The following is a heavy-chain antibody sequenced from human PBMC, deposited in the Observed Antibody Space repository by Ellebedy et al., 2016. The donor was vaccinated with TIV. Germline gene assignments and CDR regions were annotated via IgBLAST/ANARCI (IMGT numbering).Heavy chain of an antibody. CDR2: ITESGGNT. D-gene: IGHD4-23*01. Sequence: GESLKISCAASGFTFSSFWMSWVRQAPGKGLEWVSSITESGGNTYYADSVKGRFTISRDNSKDTLFLQMISLSAEDTAIYFCARDPVGVGPAFDVWGQGTMVTVSS. CDR3: ARDPVGVGPAFDV. CDR1: GFTFSSFW. V-gene: IGHV3-23*01. J-gene: IGHJ3*01.